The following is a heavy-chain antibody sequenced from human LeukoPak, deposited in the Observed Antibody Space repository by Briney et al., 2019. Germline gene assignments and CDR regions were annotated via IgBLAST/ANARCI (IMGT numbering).Heavy chain of an antibody. CDR3: ARDLIHRSGEANY. D-gene: IGHD3-22*01. V-gene: IGHV3-48*01. CDR2: ISSSSSTI. Sequence: GGSLRLSCAASGFTFSSYSVNWVRQAPGKGLEWVSYISSSSSTIYYADSVKGRFTISRDNAKNSLYLQMNSLRAEDTAVYYCARDLIHRSGEANYWGQGTLVTVSS. CDR1: GFTFSSYS. J-gene: IGHJ4*02.